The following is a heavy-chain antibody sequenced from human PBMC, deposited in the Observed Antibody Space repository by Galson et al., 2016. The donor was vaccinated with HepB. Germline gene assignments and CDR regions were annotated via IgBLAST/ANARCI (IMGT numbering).Heavy chain of an antibody. Sequence: SLRLSCAASGFTFSSYGMHWVRQAPGKGLEWVAVISYDRSNKYYADSVKGRFTISRDNSQNTLYLQMTSLRREDTAVYYCAKPRYYYGSGNYGMDGWGQGTTVTVSS. V-gene: IGHV3-30*18. CDR3: AKPRYYYGSGNYGMDG. J-gene: IGHJ6*02. CDR1: GFTFSSYG. D-gene: IGHD3-10*01. CDR2: ISYDRSNK.